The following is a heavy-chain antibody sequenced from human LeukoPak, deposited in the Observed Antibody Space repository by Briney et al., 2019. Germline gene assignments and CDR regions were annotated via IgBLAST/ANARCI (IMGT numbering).Heavy chain of an antibody. CDR3: ARGRGGYNSFDY. V-gene: IGHV4-34*01. CDR2: INHSGST. J-gene: IGHJ4*02. Sequence: SETLSLTCAVYGGSFSGYYWSWIRQPPGKRLEWIGEINHSGSTNYNPSLKSRVTISVDTSKNQFSLKLSSVTAADTAVYYCARGRGGYNSFDYWGQGTLVTVSS. CDR1: GGSFSGYY. D-gene: IGHD5-24*01.